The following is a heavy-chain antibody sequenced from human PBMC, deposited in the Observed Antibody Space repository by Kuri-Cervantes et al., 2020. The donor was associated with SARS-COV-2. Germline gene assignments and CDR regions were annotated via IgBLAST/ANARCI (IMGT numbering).Heavy chain of an antibody. V-gene: IGHV3-23*01. CDR3: AKDHQYQDRPLVVSVDYFDY. Sequence: GESLKISCAASGFTFSSYAMSWVRQAPGKGLEWVSAISGSGGSTYYADSVKGRFTISRGNSKNTLYLQMNSLRAEDTAVYYCAKDHQYQDRPLVVSVDYFDYWGQGSLVTVSS. J-gene: IGHJ4*02. CDR2: ISGSGGST. CDR1: GFTFSSYA. D-gene: IGHD2-2*01.